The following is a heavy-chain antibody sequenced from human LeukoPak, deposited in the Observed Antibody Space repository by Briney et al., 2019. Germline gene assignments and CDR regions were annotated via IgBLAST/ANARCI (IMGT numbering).Heavy chain of an antibody. CDR1: GGSISSDSFY. Sequence: NSSETLSLTCTVSGGSISSDSFYWSWIRQPAGKGPEWIGRIQTSGSTNYNPSLTSRVTISADTSKNQFSLKLSSVTAADTAVYYCVKSMRVGDAFDIWGQGTMVTVSS. D-gene: IGHD3-22*01. CDR2: IQTSGST. CDR3: VKSMRVGDAFDI. J-gene: IGHJ3*02. V-gene: IGHV4-61*02.